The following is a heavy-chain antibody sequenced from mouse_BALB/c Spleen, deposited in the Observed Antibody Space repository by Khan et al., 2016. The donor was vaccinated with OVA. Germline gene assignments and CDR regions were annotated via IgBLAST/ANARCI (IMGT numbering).Heavy chain of an antibody. J-gene: IGHJ2*01. CDR3: ARKNGSDFDY. CDR1: GYSFTGYF. Sequence: VQLQQSGPELVKPGASVKISCKASGYSFTGYFMNWVMQSHGKSLEWIGRINPHIGETLYTQKFKGKATLTVDESSRTVHMELRSLASEDSAVYYSARKNGSDFDYWGQGTTLTVSS. D-gene: IGHD1-1*01. CDR2: INPHIGET. V-gene: IGHV1-20*02.